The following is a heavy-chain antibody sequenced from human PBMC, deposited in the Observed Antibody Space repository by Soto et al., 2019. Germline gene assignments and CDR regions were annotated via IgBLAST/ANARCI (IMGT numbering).Heavy chain of an antibody. V-gene: IGHV4-30-2*01. CDR1: GGSINSGDYS. J-gene: IGHJ5*02. CDR2: IYHTGTT. Sequence: TSETLSLTCTVSGGSINSGDYSWTWIRQPPGKGLEWIGYIYHTGTTYYNMSLKSRVTISVDTSTTTVYMELNSLTSEDTAVYYCARDQSWHDLLWYFDPWGQGTLVTVSS. D-gene: IGHD1-1*01. CDR3: ARDQSWHDLLWYFDP.